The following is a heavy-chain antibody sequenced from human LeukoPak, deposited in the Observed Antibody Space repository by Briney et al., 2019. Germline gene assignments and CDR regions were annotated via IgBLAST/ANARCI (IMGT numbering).Heavy chain of an antibody. CDR2: IYPGDSDT. CDR1: GYTFTSSW. CDR3: ARPRDNRYFDWLSFDY. J-gene: IGHJ4*02. Sequence: GESLKISCKGSGYTFTSSWIGWVRQMPGKGLEWMGIIYPGDSDTRYSPSFQGQVTTSADKSISTAYLQWSSLKASDTAIYYCARPRDNRYFDWLSFDYWGQGTLVTVSS. V-gene: IGHV5-51*01. D-gene: IGHD3-9*01.